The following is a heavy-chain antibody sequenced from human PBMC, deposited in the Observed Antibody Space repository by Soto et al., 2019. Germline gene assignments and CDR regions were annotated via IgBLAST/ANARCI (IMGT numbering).Heavy chain of an antibody. V-gene: IGHV5-10-1*01. D-gene: IGHD2-15*01. Sequence: GESLKISCKGSGYSFTGYWISWVRQMPGKGLEWMGRIDPSYSYTNYSPSFQGHVTISADKSISTAYLQWSSLKASDTAMYYCARQVVGYCSGGSCTPFDYWGQGTLVTVSS. CDR2: IDPSYSYT. CDR3: ARQVVGYCSGGSCTPFDY. CDR1: GYSFTGYW. J-gene: IGHJ4*02.